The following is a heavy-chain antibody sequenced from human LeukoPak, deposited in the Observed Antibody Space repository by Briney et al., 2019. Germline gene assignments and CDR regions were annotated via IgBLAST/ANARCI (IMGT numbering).Heavy chain of an antibody. CDR3: ARLVVVAASNWFDP. V-gene: IGHV4-59*08. J-gene: IGHJ5*02. CDR2: IYYSGST. Sequence: PSETLSLTCTVSGGSISSYYWSWIRQPPGKGLEWIGYIYYSGSTNYNPSLKSRGTISVDTSKNQFSLKLSSVTAADTAVYYCARLVVVAASNWFDPWGQGTLVTVSS. D-gene: IGHD2-15*01. CDR1: GGSISSYY.